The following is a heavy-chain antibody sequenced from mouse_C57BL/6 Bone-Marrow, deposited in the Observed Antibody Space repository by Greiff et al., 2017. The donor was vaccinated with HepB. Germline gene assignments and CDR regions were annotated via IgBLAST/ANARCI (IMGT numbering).Heavy chain of an antibody. V-gene: IGHV14-4*01. D-gene: IGHD1-1*01. CDR1: GFNIKDDY. CDR3: TTSMYYGSSYPYFDD. J-gene: IGHJ2*01. Sequence: VQLQQSGAELVRPGASVKLSCTASGFNIKDDYMHWVKQRPEQGLEWIGWIDPENGDTEYASKFQGKATITADTSSNTAYLQLSSLTSEDTAVYYCTTSMYYGSSYPYFDDWGQGTTITVSS. CDR2: IDPENGDT.